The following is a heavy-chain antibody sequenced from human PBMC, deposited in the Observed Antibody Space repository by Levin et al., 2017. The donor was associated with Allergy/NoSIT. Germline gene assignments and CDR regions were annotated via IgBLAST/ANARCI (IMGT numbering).Heavy chain of an antibody. D-gene: IGHD4-23*01. CDR2: INPHSGAT. Sequence: ASVKVSCKASGYTFTAFYMHWVRQAPGQGLEWIGRINPHSGATNYAQKFQGRVTMTRDTSISTAYMELSRLRSDDTAVYYCARGSTVGDNWFDPWGQGTLVTVSS. J-gene: IGHJ5*02. CDR1: GYTFTAFY. V-gene: IGHV1-2*06. CDR3: ARGSTVGDNWFDP.